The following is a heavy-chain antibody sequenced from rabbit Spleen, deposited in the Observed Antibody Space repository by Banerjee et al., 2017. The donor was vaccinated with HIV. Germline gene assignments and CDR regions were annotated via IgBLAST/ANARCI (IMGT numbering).Heavy chain of an antibody. CDR3: ARDLTSVIGWNFNL. D-gene: IGHD1-1*01. CDR1: AFSFSDRDV. Sequence: QEQVVESGGGLVKPEGSLTLTCKASAFSFSDRDVMGWVRQAPGKGLEWIACINTATAKGVYATWAKGRFTISRPSSTTVTLQMTSLTAADTATYFCARDLTSVIGWNFNLWGPGTLVTVS. V-gene: IGHV1S45*01. J-gene: IGHJ4*01. CDR2: INTATAKG.